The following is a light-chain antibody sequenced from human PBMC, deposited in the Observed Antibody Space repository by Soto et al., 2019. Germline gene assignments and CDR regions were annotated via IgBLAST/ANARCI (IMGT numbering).Light chain of an antibody. CDR2: DVT. CDR3: SSYTTRSTLV. V-gene: IGLV2-14*01. Sequence: QSVLTQPASVSGSPGQSITISCTGTSSDVGAYEFVSWYQHYPGKAPKLVTFDVTHRPPGISDRFSGSKSANTASLSISGLQAEDEAFYSCSSYTTRSTLVFGGGTQLTVL. CDR1: SSDVGAYEF. J-gene: IGLJ7*01.